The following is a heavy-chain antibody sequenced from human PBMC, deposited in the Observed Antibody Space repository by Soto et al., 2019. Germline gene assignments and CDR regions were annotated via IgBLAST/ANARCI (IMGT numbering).Heavy chain of an antibody. CDR3: TTVASYRDLDY. Sequence: EVQLVESGGGLVKPGGSLRLSCAASGFTFSNAWMSWVRQAPGKGLEWVGRIKSKTDGGTTDYAAPVKGRFTISRDDSKNTLHLEMNSLKTEDTAVYYCTTVASYRDLDYWGQGTLVTVSS. CDR2: IKSKTDGGTT. J-gene: IGHJ4*02. CDR1: GFTFSNAW. V-gene: IGHV3-15*01. D-gene: IGHD4-17*01.